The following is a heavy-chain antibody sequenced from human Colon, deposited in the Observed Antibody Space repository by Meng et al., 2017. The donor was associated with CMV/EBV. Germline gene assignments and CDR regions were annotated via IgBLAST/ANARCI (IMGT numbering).Heavy chain of an antibody. Sequence: QGHLHQYGPGLVNPSQTLHLTCAISGDSVSSDSAAWNWIRQSPSRCLEWLGRTYYRSQLYFDYEVSVIGRITINADTSKNEFSLQLRSVTPDDTAVYYCARGWELGSWGQGTLVTVSS. CDR2: TYYRSQLYF. D-gene: IGHD1-26*01. CDR1: GDSVSSDSAA. V-gene: IGHV6-1*01. J-gene: IGHJ4*02. CDR3: ARGWELGS.